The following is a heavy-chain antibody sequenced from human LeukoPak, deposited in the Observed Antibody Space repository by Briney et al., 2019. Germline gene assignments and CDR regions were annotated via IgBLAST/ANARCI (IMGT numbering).Heavy chain of an antibody. CDR2: ISGSGVAT. V-gene: IGHV3-23*01. CDR1: GFTFSSYR. J-gene: IGHJ4*02. CDR3: VGSPPHYYDTSGSYDF. Sequence: QPGGSLRLSCAASGFTFSSYRMNWVRQAPGQGLEWVSAISGSGVATYYADSVRGRFTISRDNSMDTLYLQMNSLTAEDTAIYYCVGSPPHYYDTSGSYDFWGQGTLVTVSS. D-gene: IGHD3-22*01.